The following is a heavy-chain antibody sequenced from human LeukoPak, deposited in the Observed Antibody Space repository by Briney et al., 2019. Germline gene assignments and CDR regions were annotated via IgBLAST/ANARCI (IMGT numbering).Heavy chain of an antibody. Sequence: GGSLRLSCAASGFTFSSYSMNWVRQAPGKGLEWVSSISSSSSYIYYADSVKGRFTISRDNAKNSLYLQMNSLRAEDTAVYYCARARVGATRHLAYWGQGTLVTVPS. CDR3: ARARVGATRHLAY. CDR1: GFTFSSYS. V-gene: IGHV3-21*01. D-gene: IGHD1-26*01. CDR2: ISSSSSYI. J-gene: IGHJ4*02.